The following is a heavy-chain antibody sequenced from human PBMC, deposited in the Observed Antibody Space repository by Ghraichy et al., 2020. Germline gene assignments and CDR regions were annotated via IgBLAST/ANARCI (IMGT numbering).Heavy chain of an antibody. CDR2: IWYDGSNK. J-gene: IGHJ4*02. Sequence: GGSLRLSCAASGFTFSSYGMHWVRQAPGKGLEWVAVIWYDGSNKYYADSVKGRFTISRDNSKNTLYLQMNSLRAEDTAVYYCARAGIAAAGRFDYWGQGTLVTVSS. CDR1: GFTFSSYG. D-gene: IGHD6-13*01. V-gene: IGHV3-33*08. CDR3: ARAGIAAAGRFDY.